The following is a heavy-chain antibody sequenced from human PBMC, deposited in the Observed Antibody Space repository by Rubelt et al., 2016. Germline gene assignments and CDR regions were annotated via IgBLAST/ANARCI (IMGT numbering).Heavy chain of an antibody. J-gene: IGHJ4*02. CDR3: ARHPLSSGCPDY. CDR1: GGSISSYY. V-gene: IGHV4-59*08. D-gene: IGHD6-19*01. Sequence: QVQLQESGPGLVKPSETLSLTCTVSGGSISSYYWNWIRQPPGKGLEWIGNIYDSGSTNYNPSLKSRVTISVDTSKNQFSRRLSSATAAETAVYYCARHPLSSGCPDYWGQGTLVTVSS. CDR2: IYDSGST.